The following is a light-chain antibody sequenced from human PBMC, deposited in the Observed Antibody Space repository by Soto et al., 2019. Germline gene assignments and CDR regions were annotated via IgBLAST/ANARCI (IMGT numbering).Light chain of an antibody. V-gene: IGKV3-20*01. Sequence: EIVLTQSPATLSLSPGETATLSCRASKRISTYLAWYQQKPGQAPTRFIYDAANRATGIPGRFSGSGSGTDFTLTISRLEPEDFAVYYCQQYGSSPTWTFGQGTKVDI. CDR2: DAA. CDR3: QQYGSSPTWT. J-gene: IGKJ1*01. CDR1: KRISTY.